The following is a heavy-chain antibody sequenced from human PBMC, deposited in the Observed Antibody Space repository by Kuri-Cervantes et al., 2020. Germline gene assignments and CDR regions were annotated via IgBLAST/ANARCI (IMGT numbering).Heavy chain of an antibody. J-gene: IGHJ4*02. D-gene: IGHD6-6*01. CDR1: GYTFTSYG. CDR3: ARDHSSSSGFDY. V-gene: IGHV1-69*13. Sequence: SVKVSCKASGYTFTSYGISWVRQAPGQGLEWMGGIIPIFGTANYAQKFQGRVTITADESTSTAYMELSSLRSEDTAVYYCARDHSSSSGFDYWGQGTLVTVSS. CDR2: IIPIFGTA.